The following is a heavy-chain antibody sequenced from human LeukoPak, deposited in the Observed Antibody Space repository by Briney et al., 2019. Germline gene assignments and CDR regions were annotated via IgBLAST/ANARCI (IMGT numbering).Heavy chain of an antibody. CDR2: IYYSGST. CDR3: ARLRVAAAGSYFDY. Sequence: PETLSLTCTVSGGSISSYYWSWIRQPPGKGLEWIGYIYYSGSTNYNPSLKSRVTISVDTSKNQFSLKLSSVTAADTAVYYCARLRVAAAGSYFDYWGQGTLVTVSS. D-gene: IGHD6-13*01. J-gene: IGHJ4*02. V-gene: IGHV4-59*08. CDR1: GGSISSYY.